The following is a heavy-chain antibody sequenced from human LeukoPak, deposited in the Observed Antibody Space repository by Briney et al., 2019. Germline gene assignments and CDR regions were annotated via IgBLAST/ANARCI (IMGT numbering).Heavy chain of an antibody. Sequence: GASVKVSCKASGYTFTGYYMHWVRQAPGQGLEWMGWINPNSGGTNYAQKFQGRVTMTGNTFISTAYMELSRLRSDDTAVYYCARHLYDYVWGSYRYGFDYWGQGTLVTVSS. CDR1: GYTFTGYY. CDR3: ARHLYDYVWGSYRYGFDY. CDR2: INPNSGGT. V-gene: IGHV1-2*02. D-gene: IGHD3-16*02. J-gene: IGHJ4*02.